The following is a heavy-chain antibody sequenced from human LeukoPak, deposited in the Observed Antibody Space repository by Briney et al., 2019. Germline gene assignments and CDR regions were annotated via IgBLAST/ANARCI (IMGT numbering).Heavy chain of an antibody. D-gene: IGHD3-22*01. Sequence: GGSLRLSCAASGFTFSSYAMHWVRQAPGKGLEWVAVISYGGSNKYYADSVKGRFTISRDNSKNTLYLQMNSLRAEDTAVYYCARDPRSSGSFDYWGQGTLVTVSS. CDR2: ISYGGSNK. CDR3: ARDPRSSGSFDY. J-gene: IGHJ4*02. V-gene: IGHV3-30-3*01. CDR1: GFTFSSYA.